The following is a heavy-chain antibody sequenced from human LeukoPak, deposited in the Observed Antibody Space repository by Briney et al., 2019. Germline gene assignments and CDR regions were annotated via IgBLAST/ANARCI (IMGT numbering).Heavy chain of an antibody. CDR3: ARGGVRGVIAPTLYGLFDY. D-gene: IGHD3-10*01. CDR2: INTNTGNP. CDR1: GYTFTSYA. J-gene: IGHJ4*02. V-gene: IGHV7-4-1*02. Sequence: ASVKVSGMASGYTFTSYAMNWVRQAPGQGLEWMGWINTNTGNPTYAQGFTGRFVFSLDTSVSTAYLQISSLKAEDTAVYYCARGGVRGVIAPTLYGLFDYWGQGTLVTVSS.